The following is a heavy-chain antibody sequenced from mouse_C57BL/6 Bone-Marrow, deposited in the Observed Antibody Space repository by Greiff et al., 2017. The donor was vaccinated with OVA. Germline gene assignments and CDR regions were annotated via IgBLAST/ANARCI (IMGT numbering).Heavy chain of an antibody. Sequence: VQLQESGPGLVQPSQSLSITCTVSGFSFTSYGVHWVRQSPGKGLEWLGVIWSGGSTDYNADFISRLSISTDNSKSQVCIKMNSLQADDTAIYYGARRWITWYCDFWGTGTTVTVSS. CDR3: ARRWITWYCDF. CDR1: GFSFTSYG. CDR2: IWSGGST. D-gene: IGHD2-4*01. J-gene: IGHJ1*03. V-gene: IGHV2-2*01.